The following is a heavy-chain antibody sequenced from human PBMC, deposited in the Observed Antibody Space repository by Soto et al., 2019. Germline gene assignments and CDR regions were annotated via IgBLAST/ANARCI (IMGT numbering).Heavy chain of an antibody. D-gene: IGHD6-13*01. V-gene: IGHV3-33*01. CDR1: GFTFSSYG. Sequence: QVQLVESGGGVVQPGRSLRLSCAASGFTFSSYGMHWVRQAPGKGLEWVAVIRYDGTNKYYADSVKGRFTISRDNSKNKLYLPMNSLRAEDTAVYYCARDRGAVAGTRYYYGMDVWGQGTTVTVSS. J-gene: IGHJ6*02. CDR2: IRYDGTNK. CDR3: ARDRGAVAGTRYYYGMDV.